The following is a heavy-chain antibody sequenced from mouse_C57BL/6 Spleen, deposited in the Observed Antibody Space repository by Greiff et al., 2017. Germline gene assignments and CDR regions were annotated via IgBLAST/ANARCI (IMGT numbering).Heavy chain of an antibody. J-gene: IGHJ3*01. CDR1: GFSLTSYG. Sequence: QVQLQQSGPGLVQPSQSLSITCTVSGFSLTSYGVHWVRQSPGKGLEWLGVIWSGGSTDYNAAFISRLSISKDNSKSQVFFKMNSLQADDTAIYYCARGGLGPFAYWGQGTLVAVSA. V-gene: IGHV2-2*01. CDR2: IWSGGST. D-gene: IGHD4-1*01. CDR3: ARGGLGPFAY.